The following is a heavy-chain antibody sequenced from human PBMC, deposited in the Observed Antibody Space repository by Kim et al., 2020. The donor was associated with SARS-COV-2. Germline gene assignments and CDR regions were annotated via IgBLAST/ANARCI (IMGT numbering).Heavy chain of an antibody. CDR3: AKGGAVAGTGFGTGGRYFDY. D-gene: IGHD6-19*01. V-gene: IGHV3-9*01. J-gene: IGHJ4*02. CDR1: GFTFDDYA. Sequence: GGSLRLSCAASGFTFDDYAMHWVRQAPGKGLEWVSGISWNSGSIGYADSVKGRFTISRDNAKNSLYLQMNSLRAEDTALYYCAKGGAVAGTGFGTGGRYFDYWGQGTLVTVSS. CDR2: ISWNSGSI.